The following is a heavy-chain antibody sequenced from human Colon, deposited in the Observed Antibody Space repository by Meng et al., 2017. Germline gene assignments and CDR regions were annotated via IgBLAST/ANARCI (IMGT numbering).Heavy chain of an antibody. Sequence: EGQVGEVGGGLVKPGGALRLAVGAFGFIFSSYTMKWVRWAPGKGLEWLSSISSSSSDIYYADLVKGRFTVSRDNAKNSLFLEMSSLSPEDTAMYYCARGYGDFIDFWGQGTLVTVSS. D-gene: IGHD4-17*01. CDR1: GFIFSSYT. CDR3: ARGYGDFIDF. CDR2: ISSSSSDI. J-gene: IGHJ4*02. V-gene: IGHV3-21*01.